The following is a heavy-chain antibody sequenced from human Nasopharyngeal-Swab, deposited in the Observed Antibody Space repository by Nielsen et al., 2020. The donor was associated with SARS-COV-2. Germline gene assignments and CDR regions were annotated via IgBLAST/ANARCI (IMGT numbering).Heavy chain of an antibody. J-gene: IGHJ6*03. D-gene: IGHD3-22*01. Sequence: GESLKISCAASGFTFSSYAMSWVRQAPGKGLEWVSAISGSGGSTYYADSVKGRFTISRDNSKNTLYLQMNSLRAEDTAVYYCAKDYYDSSGYAFGFAPGGEGYMDVWGKGTTVTVSS. V-gene: IGHV3-23*01. CDR1: GFTFSSYA. CDR2: ISGSGGST. CDR3: AKDYYDSSGYAFGFAPGGEGYMDV.